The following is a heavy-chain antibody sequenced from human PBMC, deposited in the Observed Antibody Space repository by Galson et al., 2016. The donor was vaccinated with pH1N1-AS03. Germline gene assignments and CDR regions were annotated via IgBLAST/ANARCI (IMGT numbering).Heavy chain of an antibody. V-gene: IGHV3-33*01. D-gene: IGHD3-16*02. CDR3: ARDRHYYDYIWGTYRYDWYFDL. CDR2: IWHDGSAT. Sequence: SLRLSCAASGFTFSSHGMHWVRQTPGKGLEWVAVIWHDGSATYYADSVKGRFTISRDNSKNTLYLQMNSLRAEDTAVYYCARDRHYYDYIWGTYRYDWYFDLWGRGTLVTVSS. J-gene: IGHJ2*01. CDR1: GFTFSSHG.